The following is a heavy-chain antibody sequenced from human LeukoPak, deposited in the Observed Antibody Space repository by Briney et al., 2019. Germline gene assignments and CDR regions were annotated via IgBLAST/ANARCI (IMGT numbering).Heavy chain of an antibody. D-gene: IGHD6-19*01. J-gene: IGHJ4*02. CDR2: IYGGGST. CDR1: GFTVSSNY. Sequence: PGGSLRLSCAASGFTVSSNYMSWVRQAPGKGLEWVSVIYGGGSTYYADSVKGRFTISRDNSKNTLYLQMNSLRAEDTAVYYCASEGIAVAGTVDYWGQGTLVTVSS. CDR3: ASEGIAVAGTVDY. V-gene: IGHV3-53*01.